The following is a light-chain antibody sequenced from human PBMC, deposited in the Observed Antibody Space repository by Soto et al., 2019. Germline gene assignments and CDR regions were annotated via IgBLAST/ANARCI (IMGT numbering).Light chain of an antibody. Sequence: QSVLTQPASVSGSPGQSITISCTGTSSDVGNYNYVSWYQQHPGKAPKLLIYEVANRPSGVSNRFSASKSGNTASLTISGLQAEDEADYYCSSHGGANNFYVFGTGTKVTVL. V-gene: IGLV2-14*01. CDR1: SSDVGNYNY. CDR3: SSHGGANNFYV. CDR2: EVA. J-gene: IGLJ1*01.